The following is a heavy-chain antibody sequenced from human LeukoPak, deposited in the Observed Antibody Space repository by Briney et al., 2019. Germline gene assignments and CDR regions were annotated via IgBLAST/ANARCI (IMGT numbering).Heavy chain of an antibody. Sequence: GGSLRLSCAASGFTFSSYGMHWVRQAPGKGLEWVAFIRYDGSNKYYADSVKGRFTISRDNSKNTLYLQMNSLRAEDTAVYYCAKDPYDISTGNAFDIWGQGTMVTVSS. D-gene: IGHD3-9*01. J-gene: IGHJ3*02. V-gene: IGHV3-30*02. CDR1: GFTFSSYG. CDR3: AKDPYDISTGNAFDI. CDR2: IRYDGSNK.